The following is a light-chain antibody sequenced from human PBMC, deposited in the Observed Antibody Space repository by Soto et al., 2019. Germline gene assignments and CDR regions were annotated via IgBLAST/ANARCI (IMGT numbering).Light chain of an antibody. CDR3: CSYATTFYV. J-gene: IGLJ1*01. Sequence: VLAQPRSVSGSPGQSVTISCTGPTIDVDSSNYVSWYQQHPGKAPKLMIYDVSERPSGVPDRFSGSKSGSTASLTISGLQAEDEADYYCCSYATTFYVFGRGTKVTVL. CDR2: DVS. CDR1: TIDVDSSNY. V-gene: IGLV2-11*01.